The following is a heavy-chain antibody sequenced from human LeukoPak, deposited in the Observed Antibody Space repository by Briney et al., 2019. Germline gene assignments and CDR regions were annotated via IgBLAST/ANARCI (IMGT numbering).Heavy chain of an antibody. CDR3: ARGNPFTYYYDSSGYPTPSPFDY. CDR2: IYHSGST. V-gene: IGHV4-38-2*01. D-gene: IGHD3-22*01. J-gene: IGHJ4*02. Sequence: SETLSLTCAVSDYSISSGYYWGWIRQPPGKGLEWIGSIYHSGSTYYNPSLKSRVTISVDTSKNQFSLKLSSVTAADTAVYYCARGNPFTYYYDSSGYPTPSPFDYWGQGTLVTVSS. CDR1: DYSISSGYY.